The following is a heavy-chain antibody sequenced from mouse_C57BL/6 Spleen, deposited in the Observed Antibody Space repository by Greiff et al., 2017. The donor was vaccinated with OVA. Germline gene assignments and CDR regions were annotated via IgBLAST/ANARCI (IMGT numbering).Heavy chain of an antibody. D-gene: IGHD2-12*01. Sequence: VKLQESGPELVKPGASVKISCKASGYAFSSSWMNWVKQRPGKGLEWIGRIYPGDGDTNYNGKFKGKATLTADKSSSTAYMQLSSLTSEDSAVYFCARVYSLYAMDYWGQGTSVTVSS. V-gene: IGHV1-82*01. CDR2: IYPGDGDT. CDR1: GYAFSSSW. J-gene: IGHJ4*01. CDR3: ARVYSLYAMDY.